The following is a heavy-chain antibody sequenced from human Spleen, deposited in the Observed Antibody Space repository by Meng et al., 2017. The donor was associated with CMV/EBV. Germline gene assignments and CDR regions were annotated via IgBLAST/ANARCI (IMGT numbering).Heavy chain of an antibody. CDR2: IYSGGST. J-gene: IGHJ4*02. CDR3: ARINSWPLDY. V-gene: IGHV3-53*01. CDR1: GFTVSSNY. D-gene: IGHD6-13*01. Sequence: LRLSCAASGFTVSSNYMSWVRQAPGKGLEWVSVIYSGGSTYYADSVKGRFTISRDNSKNTLYLQMNSLRAEDTAVYYCARINSWPLDYWGQGTLVTVSS.